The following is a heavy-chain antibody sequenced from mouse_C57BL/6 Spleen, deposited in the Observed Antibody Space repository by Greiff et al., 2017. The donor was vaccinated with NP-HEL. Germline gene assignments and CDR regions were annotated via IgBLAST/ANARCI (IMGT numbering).Heavy chain of an antibody. CDR3: ARGSLLLRFYYCDY. J-gene: IGHJ2*01. V-gene: IGHV1-69*01. CDR2: IDPSDSYT. D-gene: IGHD1-1*01. CDR1: GYTFTSYW. Sequence: QVHVKQPGAELVMPGASVKLSCKASGYTFTSYWMHWVKQRPGQGLEWIGEIDPSDSYTNYNQKFKGKSTLTVDKSSSTAYMQLSSLTSEDSAVYYCARGSLLLRFYYCDYWGQGTTLTVSS.